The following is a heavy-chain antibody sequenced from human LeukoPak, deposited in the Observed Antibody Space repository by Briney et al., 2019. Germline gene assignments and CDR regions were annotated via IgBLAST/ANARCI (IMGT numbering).Heavy chain of an antibody. D-gene: IGHD2-15*01. J-gene: IGHJ3*02. Sequence: ASVKVSCKASGYTFTGYYMHWVRQAPGQGLEWMGWINPNSGGTNYAQKFQGRVTMTRDTSISTAYMELSRLRSDDTAVYYCATSRGYCSGGSCYPLVYDAFDIWGQGTMVTVSS. CDR2: INPNSGGT. CDR1: GYTFTGYY. CDR3: ATSRGYCSGGSCYPLVYDAFDI. V-gene: IGHV1-2*02.